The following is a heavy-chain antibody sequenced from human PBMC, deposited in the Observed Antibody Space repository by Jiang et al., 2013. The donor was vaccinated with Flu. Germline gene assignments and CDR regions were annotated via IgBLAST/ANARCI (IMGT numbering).Heavy chain of an antibody. D-gene: IGHD1-26*01. J-gene: IGHJ4*02. Sequence: VQLVESGGGLVQPGGSLRLSCAASGFTFDDYTMHWVRQAPGKGLEWVSFVNCDGRTTSYADSARGRFTISRDNSKTSLYLQMNSLRTEDTALYYCAKEGPRGVSKGGFDHWGQGTLVTVSS. CDR2: VNCDGRTT. CDR3: AKEGPRGVSKGGFDH. V-gene: IGHV3-43*01. CDR1: GFTFDDYT.